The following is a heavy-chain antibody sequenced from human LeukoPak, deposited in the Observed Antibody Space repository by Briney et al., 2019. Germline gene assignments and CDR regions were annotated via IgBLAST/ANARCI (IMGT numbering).Heavy chain of an antibody. Sequence: GGSLRLSCAASGFTVSSNYMSWVRQAPGKGLEWVSVIYSGGSTYYADSVKGRFTISRDNSKNTLYLQMNSLRAEDTAVYYCARDHGGSGSYVDAFDIWGQGTMVTVSS. V-gene: IGHV3-53*01. CDR3: ARDHGGSGSYVDAFDI. J-gene: IGHJ3*02. D-gene: IGHD1-26*01. CDR1: GFTVSSNY. CDR2: IYSGGST.